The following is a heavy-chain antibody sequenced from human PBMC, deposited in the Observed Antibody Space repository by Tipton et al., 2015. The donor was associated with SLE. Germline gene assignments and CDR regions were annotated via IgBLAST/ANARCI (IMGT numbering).Heavy chain of an antibody. Sequence: QLVQSGAEVKKPGASVKVSCKTYGYIFTSYCMHWVRQAPGQGLEWMGIINPSGGRTTYAQKFLGRVTLTRDTSTTTVYMELSSLRSEDTAVYYCARDLDYDSSGYYYPWGQGTLVTVSS. V-gene: IGHV1-46*01. J-gene: IGHJ5*02. CDR1: GYIFTSYC. D-gene: IGHD3-22*01. CDR2: INPSGGRT. CDR3: ARDLDYDSSGYYYP.